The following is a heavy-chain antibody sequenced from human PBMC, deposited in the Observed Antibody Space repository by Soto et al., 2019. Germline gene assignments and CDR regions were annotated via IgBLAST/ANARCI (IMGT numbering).Heavy chain of an antibody. D-gene: IGHD3-22*01. Sequence: GGSLRLSCTASGFTFGDYAMSWFRQAPGKGLEWVGFIRSKAYGGTTEYAASVKGRFTISRDDSKSIAYLQMNSLKTEDTAVYYCTRDYSDSSPYYSGDAFDIWGQGTMVTVS. CDR1: GFTFGDYA. CDR3: TRDYSDSSPYYSGDAFDI. J-gene: IGHJ3*02. V-gene: IGHV3-49*03. CDR2: IRSKAYGGTT.